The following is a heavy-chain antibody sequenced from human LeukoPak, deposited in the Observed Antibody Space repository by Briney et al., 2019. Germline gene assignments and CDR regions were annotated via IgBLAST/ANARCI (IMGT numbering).Heavy chain of an antibody. Sequence: PSETLSLTCAVYGGSFSGYYWSWIRQPPGKGLEWIGEINHSGSTNYNPSLKSRVTISVDTSKNQFSLRLSSVTAADTAVYYCARGRVTAMGWFDPWGQRTLVTVSS. V-gene: IGHV4-34*01. CDR2: INHSGST. CDR3: ARGRVTAMGWFDP. J-gene: IGHJ5*02. CDR1: GGSFSGYY. D-gene: IGHD5-18*01.